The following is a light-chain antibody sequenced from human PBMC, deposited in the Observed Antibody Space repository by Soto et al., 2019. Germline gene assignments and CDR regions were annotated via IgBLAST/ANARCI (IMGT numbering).Light chain of an antibody. CDR3: SPCAATYISFF. CDR2: DVS. Sequence: QSALTQPRSVSGSPGQSVTISCTGTSSDVGGYNYVSWYQQHPGKAPKLMIYDVSKRPSGVPDRFSGSKSGNTASLTISGLQSEYGPDYSRSPCAATYISFFFGPGTKLP. J-gene: IGLJ1*01. V-gene: IGLV2-11*01. CDR1: SSDVGGYNY.